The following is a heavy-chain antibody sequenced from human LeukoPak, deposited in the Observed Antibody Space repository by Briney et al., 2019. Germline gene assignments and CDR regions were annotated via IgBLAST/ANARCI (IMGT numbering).Heavy chain of an antibody. D-gene: IGHD1-1*01. CDR1: GFTFSSYG. V-gene: IGHV3-30*18. CDR2: IPYDGSNK. CDR3: AKEVQVERRKDGFDI. Sequence: GRSLRLSCAASGFTFSSYGMHWVRQAPGKGLEWVAVIPYDGSNKYYADSVKGRFTISRDNSKNTLYLQMNSLRAEDTAVYYCAKEVQVERRKDGFDIWGQGTMVTVSS. J-gene: IGHJ3*02.